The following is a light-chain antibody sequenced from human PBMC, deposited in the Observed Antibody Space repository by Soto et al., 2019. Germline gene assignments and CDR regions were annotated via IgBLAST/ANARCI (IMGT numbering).Light chain of an antibody. CDR2: EGS. V-gene: IGLV2-23*01. Sequence: QSVLTQPASVSGSPGQSITISCTGTSSDVGSYNLVSWYQQHPGKAPKLMIYEGSQRPSGVSNRFSGSKSGNTASLTISGLQAEDEADYYCCSYAGSSTRVVFGGGTKLTVL. CDR3: CSYAGSSTRVV. CDR1: SSDVGSYNL. J-gene: IGLJ2*01.